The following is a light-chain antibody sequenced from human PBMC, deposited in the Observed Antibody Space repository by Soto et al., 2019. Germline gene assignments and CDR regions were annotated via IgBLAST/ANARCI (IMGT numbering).Light chain of an antibody. V-gene: IGKV4-1*01. CDR3: HYYYSPPLT. Sequence: DIVMTQSPDSLAVSLGERATINCKSSQSVLYISNNKXYLAWYVQKPGQPPGLLIYRASTRESGVPDRFSGSGSGTDFTLTISSLKAEDVAVYYCHYYYSPPLTFGGGTKVEIK. CDR2: RAS. CDR1: QSVLYISNNKXY. J-gene: IGKJ4*01.